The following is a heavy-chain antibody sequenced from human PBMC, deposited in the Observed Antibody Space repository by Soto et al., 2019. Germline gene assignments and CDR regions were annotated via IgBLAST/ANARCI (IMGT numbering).Heavy chain of an antibody. CDR2: INHSGST. Sequence: QVQLQQWGAGLLKPSETLSLTCAVYGGSFSGYYWSWIRQPPGKGLEWIGEINHSGSTNYNPSLKSRVTISVDTSKNQFSLKLSSVTAADTAVYYCASRVSGSYYGMHCDPWGQGTLVTVSS. CDR3: ASRVSGSYYGMHCDP. D-gene: IGHD1-26*01. V-gene: IGHV4-34*01. CDR1: GGSFSGYY. J-gene: IGHJ5*02.